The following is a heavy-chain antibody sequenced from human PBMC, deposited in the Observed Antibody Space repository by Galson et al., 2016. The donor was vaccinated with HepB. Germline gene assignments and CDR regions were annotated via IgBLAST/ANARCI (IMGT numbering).Heavy chain of an antibody. D-gene: IGHD6-19*01. CDR3: AKDIVVAGTRTLDC. CDR1: GFTFNTYA. V-gene: IGHV3-7*03. CDR2: IKQDGSEK. Sequence: SLRLSCAASGFTFNTYAMTWVRQAPGKGLERVANIKQDGSEKYYVDSVKGRFTISRDNAKNSLYLQMNSLRAEDTALYYCAKDIVVAGTRTLDCWGQGTLVTVST. J-gene: IGHJ4*02.